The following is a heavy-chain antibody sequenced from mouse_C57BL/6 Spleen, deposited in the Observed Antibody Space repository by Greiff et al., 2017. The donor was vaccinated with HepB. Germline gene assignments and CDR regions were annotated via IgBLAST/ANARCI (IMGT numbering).Heavy chain of an antibody. CDR1: GYTFTDYY. J-gene: IGHJ3*01. V-gene: IGHV1-76*01. CDR3: ARGYGSRTGFAY. Sequence: QVQLQQSGAELVRPGASVKLSCKASGYTFTDYYINWVKQRPGQGLEWIARIYPGSGNTYYNEKFKGKATLTAEKSSSTAYMQLSSLTSEDSAVYFCARGYGSRTGFAYWGQGTLVTVSA. CDR2: IYPGSGNT. D-gene: IGHD1-1*01.